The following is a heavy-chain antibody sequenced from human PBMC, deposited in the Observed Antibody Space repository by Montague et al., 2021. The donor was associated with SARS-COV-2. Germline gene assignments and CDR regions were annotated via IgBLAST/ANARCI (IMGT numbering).Heavy chain of an antibody. J-gene: IGHJ4*02. CDR2: LHHSGAT. CDR3: ATSLGGRYYWADYYFDY. Sequence: SETLSLTCAVTGASMSPYHWSWIRQPPGKGLEWIGNLHHSGATNXNLSLESRVTMSVDTSKNQFSLNLISVTAADTAVYFCATSLGGRYYWADYYFDYWGQGILVTVSA. D-gene: IGHD3-10*01. V-gene: IGHV4-59*03. CDR1: GASMSPYH.